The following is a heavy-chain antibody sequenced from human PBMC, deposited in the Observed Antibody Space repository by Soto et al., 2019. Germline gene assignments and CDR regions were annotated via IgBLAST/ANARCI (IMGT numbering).Heavy chain of an antibody. CDR1: GGSISSSSYY. D-gene: IGHD2-15*01. V-gene: IGHV4-39*01. J-gene: IGHJ6*02. Sequence: SETLSLTCTVSGGSISSSSYYWGWIRQPPGKGLEWIGSIYYSGSTYYNPSLKSRVTISVDTSENQFSLKLSSVTAADTAVYYCLIGYCSGGSCYSYYYYGMDVWGQGTTVTVSS. CDR2: IYYSGST. CDR3: LIGYCSGGSCYSYYYYGMDV.